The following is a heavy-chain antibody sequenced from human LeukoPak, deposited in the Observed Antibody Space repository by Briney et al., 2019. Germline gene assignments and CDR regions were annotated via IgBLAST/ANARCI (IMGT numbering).Heavy chain of an antibody. Sequence: GGSLRLSCAASGFTFSSYAMSWVRQAPGKGLEWVSAISGSGGSTYYADSVKGRFTISRDNSKNTLYLQMNSLRAEDTAVYYCAKGFKSTARGLYYFDHWGQGTLVTVSS. J-gene: IGHJ4*02. CDR2: ISGSGGST. D-gene: IGHD5-18*01. CDR3: AKGFKSTARGLYYFDH. V-gene: IGHV3-23*01. CDR1: GFTFSSYA.